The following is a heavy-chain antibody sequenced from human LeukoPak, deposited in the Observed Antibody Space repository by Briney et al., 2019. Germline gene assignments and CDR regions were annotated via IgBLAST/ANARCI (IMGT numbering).Heavy chain of an antibody. V-gene: IGHV3-23*01. CDR1: GFTFSSYA. CDR2: ISGSGGST. D-gene: IGHD6-13*01. Sequence: GGSLRLSCAASGFTFSSYAKSWVRQAPGKGLEWVSAISGSGGSTYYADSVKGRFTISRDNSKNTLYLQMNSLRAEDTAVYYCARDRDHSSSWPEYFQHWGQGTLVTVSS. J-gene: IGHJ1*01. CDR3: ARDRDHSSSWPEYFQH.